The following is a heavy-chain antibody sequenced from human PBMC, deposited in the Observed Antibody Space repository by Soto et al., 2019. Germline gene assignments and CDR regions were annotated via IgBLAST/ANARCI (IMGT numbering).Heavy chain of an antibody. J-gene: IGHJ6*02. CDR1: GCSISSYY. Sequence: SETLSLSCTVSGCSISSYYWSWIRQPPEKGLEWIGEINHSGSTNYSPSLKSRVTISVDTSKNQFSLKLSSVTAADTAVYYCARRRTGTAKTWGAYYYYGMDVWGQGTTVTVSS. CDR2: INHSGST. D-gene: IGHD6-13*01. V-gene: IGHV4-34*01. CDR3: ARRRTGTAKTWGAYYYYGMDV.